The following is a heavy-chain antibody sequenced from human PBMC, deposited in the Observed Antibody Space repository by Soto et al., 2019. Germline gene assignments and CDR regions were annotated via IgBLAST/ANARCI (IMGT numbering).Heavy chain of an antibody. Sequence: KQSQTLSLTCAISGDSVSSNTASWNWIRLSPSRGLEWLGRTYYRSKWYYGYSESVKSRITINPDTSKNQFSLHLNSMTPDDTALYFCASGSRSGHYYFDDWGQGTLVTVSS. CDR2: TYYRSKWYY. CDR3: ASGSRSGHYYFDD. CDR1: GDSVSSNTAS. J-gene: IGHJ4*02. V-gene: IGHV6-1*01. D-gene: IGHD6-13*01.